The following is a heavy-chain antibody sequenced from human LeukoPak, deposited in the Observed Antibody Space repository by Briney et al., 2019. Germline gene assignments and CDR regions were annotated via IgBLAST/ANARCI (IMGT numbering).Heavy chain of an antibody. CDR1: GFTFSSYE. J-gene: IGHJ4*02. Sequence: GGSLRLSCAASGFTFSSYEMNWVRQAPGKGLEWVSYISSSGSTIYYADSVKGRFTISRDNAKNSLYLQMNSLRAEDTAVYYCGRVGQYEYYFDYWGQGTLVTVSS. V-gene: IGHV3-48*03. CDR2: ISSSGSTI. D-gene: IGHD3-10*01. CDR3: GRVGQYEYYFDY.